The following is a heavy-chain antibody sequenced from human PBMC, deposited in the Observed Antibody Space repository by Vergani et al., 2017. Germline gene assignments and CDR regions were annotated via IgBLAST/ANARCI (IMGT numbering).Heavy chain of an antibody. V-gene: IGHV4-34*01. CDR3: ARGTGKYYYDSSGYYLGY. D-gene: IGHD3-22*01. CDR1: GGSFSGYY. CDR2: INHSGST. J-gene: IGHJ4*02. Sequence: QVQLQQWGAGLLKPSETLSLTCAVYGGSFSGYYWSWIRQPPGKGLERIGEINHSGSTNYNPSLKSRVTISVDTSKNQFSQKLRSVTAADTAVYYCARGTGKYYYDSSGYYLGYWGQGTLVTVSS.